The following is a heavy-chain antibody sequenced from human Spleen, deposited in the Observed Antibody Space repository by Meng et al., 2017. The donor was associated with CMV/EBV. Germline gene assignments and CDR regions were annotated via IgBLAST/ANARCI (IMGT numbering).Heavy chain of an antibody. CDR3: ASVHRGDYFDF. Sequence: GESLKLSCAASGFTFSNSAMSWVRQAPGKGLEWVSSISGSGGGAFYTDSVRGRFTISRDDAKNSLYLQMNNLRAEDTAVYYCASVHRGDYFDFWGQGTQVTVSS. J-gene: IGHJ4*02. CDR1: GFTFSNSA. D-gene: IGHD1-1*01. V-gene: IGHV3-23*01. CDR2: ISGSGGGA.